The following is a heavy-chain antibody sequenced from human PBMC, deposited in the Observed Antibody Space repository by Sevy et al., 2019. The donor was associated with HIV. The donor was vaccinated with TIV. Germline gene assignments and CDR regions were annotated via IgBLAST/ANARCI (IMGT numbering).Heavy chain of an antibody. J-gene: IGHJ5*02. D-gene: IGHD6-13*01. CDR1: GFTFDDYA. V-gene: IGHV3-9*01. CDR3: AKEVYGGIAAAGTGEFDP. Sequence: GGSLRLYCAASGFTFDDYAMHWVRQAPGKGLEWVSGISWKSGSIGYADSVKGRFTISRDNAKNSLYLQMNSLRADDTALYYCAKEVYGGIAAAGTGEFDPWGQGTLVTVSS. CDR2: ISWKSGSI.